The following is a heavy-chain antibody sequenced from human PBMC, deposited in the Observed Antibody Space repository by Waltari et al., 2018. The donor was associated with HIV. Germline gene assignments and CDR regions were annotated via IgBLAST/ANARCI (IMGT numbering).Heavy chain of an antibody. Sequence: EVQLVESGGGLVQPGGSLRLSCAASGFTFSSYWMHWVRQAPGKGLVCVSRINMARSSTSYADSVKGRFTISRDNAKNTLYLQMNSLRAEDTAVYYCARVQGYSYAVNWFDPWGQGTLVTVSS. CDR3: ARVQGYSYAVNWFDP. J-gene: IGHJ5*02. D-gene: IGHD5-18*01. V-gene: IGHV3-74*01. CDR1: GFTFSSYW. CDR2: INMARSST.